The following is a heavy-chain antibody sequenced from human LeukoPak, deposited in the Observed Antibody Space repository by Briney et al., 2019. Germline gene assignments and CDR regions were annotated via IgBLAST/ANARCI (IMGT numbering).Heavy chain of an antibody. V-gene: IGHV5-51*01. Sequence: GESLKISCKTSGYSFTTYWIGWVRQMPGTGLEWVGAIYPDDSDTRYSPSFQGQVVISADRSIRAAYLQWNTLKTSGTAMYYCVRQRGASGTINHFDPWGQGTLVTVSS. CDR3: VRQRGASGTINHFDP. CDR2: IYPDDSDT. D-gene: IGHD3-10*01. CDR1: GYSFTTYW. J-gene: IGHJ5*02.